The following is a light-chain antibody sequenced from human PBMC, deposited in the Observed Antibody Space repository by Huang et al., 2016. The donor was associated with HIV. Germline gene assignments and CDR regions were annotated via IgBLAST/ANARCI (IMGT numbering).Light chain of an antibody. CDR3: QQRNNWPLT. V-gene: IGKV3-11*01. CDR1: QSVSSF. Sequence: EIVLTQSPATLSWSPGERATLSCRASQSVSSFLAWYQQKPGQAPRLLIHGASNRAAGIPARFSGSGSGTDFTLTINSLEPEDFALYYCQQRNNWPLTFGPGTKVDIK. CDR2: GAS. J-gene: IGKJ3*01.